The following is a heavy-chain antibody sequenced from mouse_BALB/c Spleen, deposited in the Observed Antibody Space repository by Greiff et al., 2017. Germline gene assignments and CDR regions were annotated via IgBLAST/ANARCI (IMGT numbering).Heavy chain of an antibody. J-gene: IGHJ4*01. V-gene: IGHV2-9*02. Sequence: VQVVESGPGLVAPSQSLSITCTVSGFSLTSYGVHWVRQPPGKGLEWLGVIWAGGSTNYNSALMSRLSISKDNSKSQVFLKMNSLQTDDTAMYYCARENYGNYYYAMDYWGQGTSVTVSS. CDR2: IWAGGST. D-gene: IGHD2-1*01. CDR3: ARENYGNYYYAMDY. CDR1: GFSLTSYG.